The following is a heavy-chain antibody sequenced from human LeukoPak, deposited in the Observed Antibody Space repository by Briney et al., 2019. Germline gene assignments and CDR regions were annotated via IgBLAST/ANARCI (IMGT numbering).Heavy chain of an antibody. D-gene: IGHD2-2*02. CDR2: ISSSSSTR. CDR1: GFTFSDYY. Sequence: GGSLRLSCATSGFTFSDYYMSWIRQAPGKGLEWVSYISSSSSTRNYADSVKGRFTISRDNGKNSLYLQMNSLRVEDTAVYYCARAYCSSTSCYTYSVYYYYGMDVWGQGTTVTVSS. V-gene: IGHV3-11*01. J-gene: IGHJ6*02. CDR3: ARAYCSSTSCYTYSVYYYYGMDV.